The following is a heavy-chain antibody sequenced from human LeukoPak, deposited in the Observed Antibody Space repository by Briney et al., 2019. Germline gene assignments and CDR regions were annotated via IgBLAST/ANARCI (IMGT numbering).Heavy chain of an antibody. CDR2: ISSSSSYI. CDR3: ARDRPGDSSSWYGVIFDY. J-gene: IGHJ4*02. CDR1: GFTFSSYS. D-gene: IGHD6-13*01. Sequence: PGGSLRLSCAASGFTFSSYSMNWVRQAPGKGLEWVSSISSSSSYIYYADSVKGRFTISRGNAKNSLYLQMNSLRAEDTAVYYCARDRPGDSSSWYGVIFDYWGQGTLVTVSS. V-gene: IGHV3-21*01.